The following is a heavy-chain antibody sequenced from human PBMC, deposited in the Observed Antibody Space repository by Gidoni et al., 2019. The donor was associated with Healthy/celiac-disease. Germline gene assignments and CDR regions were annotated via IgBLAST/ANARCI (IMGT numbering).Heavy chain of an antibody. J-gene: IGHJ3*02. D-gene: IGHD3-22*01. CDR1: GFPFSSYA. Sequence: VQLLESGGGLVQPGGSRRLSCAASGFPFSSYAMTWFRQAPVKGLGWFSASSGSGGSTYYADSVKGRFTIYRDNSKNTLYLQMNSLRAEDTAVYYCAKDLRYYYDSSGYGGAFDIWGQGTMVTVSS. CDR2: SSGSGGST. V-gene: IGHV3-23*01. CDR3: AKDLRYYYDSSGYGGAFDI.